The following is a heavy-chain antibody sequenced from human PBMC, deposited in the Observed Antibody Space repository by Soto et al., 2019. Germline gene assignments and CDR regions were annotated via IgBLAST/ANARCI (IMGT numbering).Heavy chain of an antibody. CDR2: VSAGGSST. J-gene: IGHJ4*02. CDR1: GLTFSTCA. V-gene: IGHV3-23*01. D-gene: IGHD6-19*01. CDR3: AKGGDSTNYGGVAGEFDY. Sequence: EVQLLESGGGLVQPGGSLRLSCAASGLTFSTCAMSWVRQAPGKGLEWVSGVSAGGSSTYFADSVKGRFTISRDNSKNTLYLQMNSVRAEDAAVYYCAKGGDSTNYGGVAGEFDYWGQGTLVTVSS.